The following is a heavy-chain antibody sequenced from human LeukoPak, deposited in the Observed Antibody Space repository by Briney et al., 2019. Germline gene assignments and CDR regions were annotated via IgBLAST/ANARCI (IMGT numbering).Heavy chain of an antibody. CDR3: ARLGNVDWFDP. CDR2: IYIRGTT. J-gene: IGHJ5*02. CDR1: GGSIRSYY. Sequence: SETLSLTCTVSGGSIRSYYWSWIRQPPGKGLEWIGHIYIRGTTDYNPSLKSRVTMSIDTSKNQFSLKLSSVTAADTAVYYCARLGNVDWFDPWGQGTLVIVSS. D-gene: IGHD1-1*01. V-gene: IGHV4-4*09.